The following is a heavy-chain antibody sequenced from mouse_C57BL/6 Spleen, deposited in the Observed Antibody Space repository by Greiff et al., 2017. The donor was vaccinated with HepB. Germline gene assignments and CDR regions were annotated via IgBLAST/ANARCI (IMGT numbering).Heavy chain of an antibody. CDR1: GYTFTNYW. J-gene: IGHJ3*01. CDR3: ARSGLRHSWFAY. Sequence: VQLQESGAELVRPGTSVKMSCKASGYTFTNYWIGWAKQRPGHGLEWIGDIYPGGGYTNYNEKFKGKATLTADKSSSTAYMQFSSLTSEDSAIYYCARSGLRHSWFAYWGQGTLVTVSA. D-gene: IGHD1-1*01. CDR2: IYPGGGYT. V-gene: IGHV1-63*01.